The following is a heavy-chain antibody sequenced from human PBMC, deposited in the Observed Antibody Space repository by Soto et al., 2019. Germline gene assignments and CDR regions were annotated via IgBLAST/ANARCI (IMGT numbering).Heavy chain of an antibody. J-gene: IGHJ4*02. Sequence: ASVKVSCKASGYTFTGYYMHWVRQAPGQGLEWMGWIKPNSGGTNYAQKFQGRVTMTRDTSISTAYMELSRLRSDDTAVYYCASTGPSSSWYGHFDYWGQGTLVTVSS. D-gene: IGHD6-13*01. CDR3: ASTGPSSSWYGHFDY. V-gene: IGHV1-2*02. CDR1: GYTFTGYY. CDR2: IKPNSGGT.